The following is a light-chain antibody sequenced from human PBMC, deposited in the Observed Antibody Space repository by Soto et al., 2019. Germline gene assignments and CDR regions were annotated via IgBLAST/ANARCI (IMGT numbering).Light chain of an antibody. CDR2: GAS. Sequence: EIMMTQSPATLSVSPGERATLFCRASQSVSSNLAWYQQKPGQAPRLLIYGASTRATGIPARFIGSGSGTEFNLTISSRQSEDFAVYYCQQYNNWPPYTFGQGTKLEIK. CDR1: QSVSSN. J-gene: IGKJ2*01. CDR3: QQYNNWPPYT. V-gene: IGKV3-15*01.